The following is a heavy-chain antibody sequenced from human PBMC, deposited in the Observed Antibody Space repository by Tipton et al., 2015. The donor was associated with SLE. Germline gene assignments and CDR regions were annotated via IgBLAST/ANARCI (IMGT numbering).Heavy chain of an antibody. D-gene: IGHD2-15*01. V-gene: IGHV4-39*01. CDR1: GGSFSGYY. CDR3: ARILGYCSGGSCDGGAFDI. Sequence: TLSLTCAVYGGSFSGYYWGWIRQPPGKGLEWIGSIYYSGSTYYNPSLKSRVTISLDTSKNQFSLKLSSVTAADTAVYYCARILGYCSGGSCDGGAFDIWGQGTMVTVSS. J-gene: IGHJ3*02. CDR2: IYYSGST.